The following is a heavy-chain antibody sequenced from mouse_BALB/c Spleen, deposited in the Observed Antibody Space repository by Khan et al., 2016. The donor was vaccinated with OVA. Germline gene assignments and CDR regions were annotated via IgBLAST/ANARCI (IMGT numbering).Heavy chain of an antibody. D-gene: IGHD1-1*01. CDR3: ARRYYGSSPYYFDY. Sequence: QVRLQQSGAELAKPGASVKMSCKASGYTFTSYWMHWVKQRPGQGLEWIGYINPSTGYTEYNQKFKDKATLTADKSSSTAYMQLSSLTSEDSAVYYCARRYYGSSPYYFDYWGQGTTLTVSS. J-gene: IGHJ2*01. CDR1: GYTFTSYW. V-gene: IGHV1-7*01. CDR2: INPSTGYT.